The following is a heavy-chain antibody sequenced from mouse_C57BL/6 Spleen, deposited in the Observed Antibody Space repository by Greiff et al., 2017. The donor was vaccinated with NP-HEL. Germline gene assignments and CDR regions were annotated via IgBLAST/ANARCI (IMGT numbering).Heavy chain of an antibody. D-gene: IGHD2-1*01. Sequence: VQLQQSVAELVRPGASVKLSCTASGFNIKNTYMHWVKQRPEQGLEWIGRIDPANGNTKYAPKFQGKATITADTSSNTAYLQLSSLTSEDTAICYCATAPSTMPDGGFAYWGQGTLVTVSA. CDR1: GFNIKNTY. CDR3: ATAPSTMPDGGFAY. CDR2: IDPANGNT. V-gene: IGHV14-3*01. J-gene: IGHJ3*01.